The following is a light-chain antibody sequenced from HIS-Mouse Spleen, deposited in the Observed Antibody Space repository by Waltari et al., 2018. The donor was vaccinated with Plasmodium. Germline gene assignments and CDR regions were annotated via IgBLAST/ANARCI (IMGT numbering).Light chain of an antibody. CDR1: SSNIGSNT. Sequence: QSVLTQPPSASGTPGQRVTISCSGSSSNIGSNTVNWYQQLPGTAPKLPIYGNNQRPSGVPDRVSGSKSGTAASLAISGLQSEDEADYYCAAWDDSLNGPVFGGGTKLTVL. J-gene: IGLJ2*01. CDR3: AAWDDSLNGPV. CDR2: GNN. V-gene: IGLV1-44*01.